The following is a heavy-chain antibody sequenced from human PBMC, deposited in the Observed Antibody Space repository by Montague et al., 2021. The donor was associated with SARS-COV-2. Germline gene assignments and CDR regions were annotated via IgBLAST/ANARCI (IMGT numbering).Heavy chain of an antibody. J-gene: IGHJ6*02. CDR3: ARAGVRGVIEHIYGMDV. V-gene: IGHV3-21*01. CDR1: GFTFSSYS. CDR2: ISSSSSYI. D-gene: IGHD3-10*01. Sequence: SLRLSCAASGFTFSSYSMNWVRQAPGKGLEWVSSISSSSSYIYYADSVKGRFTISRDNAKNSLYLQMNSLRAEDTAVYYCARAGVRGVIEHIYGMDVWGQGTTVTVSS.